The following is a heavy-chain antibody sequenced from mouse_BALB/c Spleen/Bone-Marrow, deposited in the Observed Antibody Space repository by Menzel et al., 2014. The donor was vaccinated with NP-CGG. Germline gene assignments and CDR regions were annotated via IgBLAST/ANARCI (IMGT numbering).Heavy chain of an antibody. J-gene: IGHJ3*01. V-gene: IGHV1S81*02. Sequence: QVQLQQSGAELVKPGASVKLSCKSSGYTFTSXYXYWVKQRPGXGLEWIGGINPSNGGTNFNEKFKSKATLTVDKSSSTAYMQLSSLTSEDSAVYYCTREGTFFAYWGQGTLVTVSA. D-gene: IGHD3-3*01. CDR3: TREGTFFAY. CDR1: GYTFTSXY. CDR2: INPSNGGT.